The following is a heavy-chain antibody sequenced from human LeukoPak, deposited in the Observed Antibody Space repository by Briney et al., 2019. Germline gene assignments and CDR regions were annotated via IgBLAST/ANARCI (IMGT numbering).Heavy chain of an antibody. D-gene: IGHD5-18*01. CDR3: ARTEESGYSYGYFGYYYYMDV. CDR2: IYYSGST. V-gene: IGHV4-59*01. Sequence: SETLSLTCTVSGGSLSSYYWSWIRQPPGKGLEYIGYIYYSGSTNYNPSLKSRVTISGDTSKNQFSLKRSSVTAADTAVYYCARTEESGYSYGYFGYYYYMDVWGKGTTVTVSS. J-gene: IGHJ6*03. CDR1: GGSLSSYY.